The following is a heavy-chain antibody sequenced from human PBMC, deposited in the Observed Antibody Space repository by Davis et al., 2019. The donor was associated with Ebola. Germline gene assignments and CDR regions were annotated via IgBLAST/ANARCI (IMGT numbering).Heavy chain of an antibody. V-gene: IGHV4-59*12. J-gene: IGHJ4*02. Sequence: PSETLSLTCTVSGGSISSYYWSWIRQPPGKGLEWIGYIYYSGSTNYNPSLKSRVTISVDTSKNQFSLKLSSVTAADTAVYYCARGTPEYGRAFDYWGQGTLVTVSS. CDR1: GGSISSYY. D-gene: IGHD6-6*01. CDR3: ARGTPEYGRAFDY. CDR2: IYYSGST.